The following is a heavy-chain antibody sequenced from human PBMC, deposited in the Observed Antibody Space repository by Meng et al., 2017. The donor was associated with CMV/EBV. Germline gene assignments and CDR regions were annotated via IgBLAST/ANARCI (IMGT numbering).Heavy chain of an antibody. CDR2: IKQDGSEK. Sequence: GESLKISCAASEFPFISYWMSWVRQAPGKGLEWVANIKQDGSEKYYVDSVKGRFTISRDNAKNALYLQMNSLRAEDTAVYYCARKLALYDYSLLVGATVEYYWGQGTLVTVSS. CDR3: ARKLALYDYSLLVGATVEYY. J-gene: IGHJ4*02. CDR1: EFPFISYW. D-gene: IGHD1-26*01. V-gene: IGHV3-7*01.